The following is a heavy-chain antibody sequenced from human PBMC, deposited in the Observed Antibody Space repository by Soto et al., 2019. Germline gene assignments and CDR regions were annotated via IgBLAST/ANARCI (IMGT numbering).Heavy chain of an antibody. V-gene: IGHV4-4*02. CDR2: IYRTGGT. Sequence: SETLSLTCAVSGGSFTSNNWWTWVRQPPGQGLEWIGEIYRTGGTNYNPSLKSRVTISLDKSENQFSLKVTSLTAAYTAVYYCASRDPGTSVDYWGQGTLVTVSS. CDR1: GGSFTSNNW. CDR3: ASRDPGTSVDY. J-gene: IGHJ4*02. D-gene: IGHD1-7*01.